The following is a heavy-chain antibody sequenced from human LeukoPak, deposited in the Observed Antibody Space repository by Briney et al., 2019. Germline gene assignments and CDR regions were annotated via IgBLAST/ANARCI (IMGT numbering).Heavy chain of an antibody. Sequence: ASVKVSCTASGYTFTSYDINWVRQATGQGLEWMGWMNPNSGNTGYAQKFQGRVTMTRNTSISTAYMELSSLRSEDTAVYYCARHSVLLWFGELLQPFDPWGQGTLVTVSS. CDR1: GYTFTSYD. CDR2: MNPNSGNT. CDR3: ARHSVLLWFGELLQPFDP. V-gene: IGHV1-8*01. J-gene: IGHJ5*02. D-gene: IGHD3-10*01.